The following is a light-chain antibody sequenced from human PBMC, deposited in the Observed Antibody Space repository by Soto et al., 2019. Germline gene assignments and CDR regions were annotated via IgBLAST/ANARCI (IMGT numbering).Light chain of an antibody. Sequence: QSALTQPASVSGSPGQSITISCTGTSSDVGGYNYVSWYQQNPGKAPKLLIYEVINRPSGVSNRFSGSKSGNTASLTISGLQAEDEADYYCSSYTSSSTWVFGGGTKLTVL. CDR1: SSDVGGYNY. V-gene: IGLV2-14*01. J-gene: IGLJ3*02. CDR2: EVI. CDR3: SSYTSSSTWV.